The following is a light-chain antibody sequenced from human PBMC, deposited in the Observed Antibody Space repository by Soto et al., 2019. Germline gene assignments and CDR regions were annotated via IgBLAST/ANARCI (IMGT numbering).Light chain of an antibody. CDR1: QSVLYSSNNKNY. Sequence: DIVMTQSPDSLSVSLGERATINCKSSQSVLYSSNNKNYLAWYQQKPGQPPKLLIYCASTRESGVPDRFSGSGSATDFTLTISSLQAEDVAVYYCQQYYSTPPITFGQGTRLEIK. J-gene: IGKJ5*01. V-gene: IGKV4-1*01. CDR3: QQYYSTPPIT. CDR2: CAS.